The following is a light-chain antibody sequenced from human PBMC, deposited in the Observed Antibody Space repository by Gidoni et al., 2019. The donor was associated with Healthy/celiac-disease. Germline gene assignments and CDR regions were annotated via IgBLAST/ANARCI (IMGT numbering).Light chain of an antibody. J-gene: IGKJ4*01. Sequence: EIVLTQSPATLSLSPGERATLPCRASQSVSSYLAWYQQKPGQAPRLLIYDASNRATGIQARFSGSGSGTDFTLTISSLEPEDFAVYYCQQRSNWPPFTFGGGTKVEIK. V-gene: IGKV3-11*01. CDR2: DAS. CDR1: QSVSSY. CDR3: QQRSNWPPFT.